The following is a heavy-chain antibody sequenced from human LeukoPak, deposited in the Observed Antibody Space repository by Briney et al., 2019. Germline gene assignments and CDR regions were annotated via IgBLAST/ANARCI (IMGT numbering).Heavy chain of an antibody. Sequence: PGGSLRLSCAASGFTFSSYAMSWVRQAPGKGRGWVSYIISVSTIYYADSVKGRFTISRDNAKNSLYLQMNSLRAEDTAVYYCASTPIESYDFWSGYPDDAFDIWGQGTMVTVSS. D-gene: IGHD3-3*01. CDR3: ASTPIESYDFWSGYPDDAFDI. CDR2: IISVSTI. V-gene: IGHV3-48*01. J-gene: IGHJ3*02. CDR1: GFTFSSYA.